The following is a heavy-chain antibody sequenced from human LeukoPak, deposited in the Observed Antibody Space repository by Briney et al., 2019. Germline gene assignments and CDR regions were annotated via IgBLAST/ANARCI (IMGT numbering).Heavy chain of an antibody. CDR1: GFTFSSYA. CDR3: AKDAWVVVVITVFDY. D-gene: IGHD3-22*01. V-gene: IGHV3-23*01. Sequence: GGSLRLSRAASGFTFSSYAMSWVRQAPGKGLEWVSAISGSGGSTYYADSVKGRFTISRDNSKNTLYLQMNSLRAEDTAVYYCAKDAWVVVVITVFDYWGQGTLVTVSS. J-gene: IGHJ4*02. CDR2: ISGSGGST.